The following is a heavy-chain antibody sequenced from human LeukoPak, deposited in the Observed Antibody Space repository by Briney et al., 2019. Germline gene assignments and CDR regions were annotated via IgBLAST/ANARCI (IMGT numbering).Heavy chain of an antibody. CDR3: AKDKIAAASGAVHDAFDI. J-gene: IGHJ3*02. CDR2: IRYDGSNK. V-gene: IGHV3-30*02. CDR1: GFTFSSYG. D-gene: IGHD6-13*01. Sequence: PGGSLRLSCAASGFTFSSYGMHWVRQAPGKGLEWVAFIRYDGSNKYYADSVKGRFTISRDNSKNTLYLQMNSLRAEDTAVYYCAKDKIAAASGAVHDAFDIWGQGTMVTVSS.